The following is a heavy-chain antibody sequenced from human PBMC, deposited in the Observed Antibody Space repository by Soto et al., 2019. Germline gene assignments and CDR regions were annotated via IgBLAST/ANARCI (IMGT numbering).Heavy chain of an antibody. CDR1: NAYIGSVAYS. CDR3: ARVPGP. J-gene: IGHJ5*02. CDR2: IYHSGST. V-gene: IGHV4-30-2*01. Sequence: SVPLSLNRFITNAYIGSVAYSWSWIRQPPGKGLEWIGYIYHSGSTYYNPSLKSRVTISVDRSKNQFSLKLSSVTAADTAVYYCARVPGPWGQGTLVTVS.